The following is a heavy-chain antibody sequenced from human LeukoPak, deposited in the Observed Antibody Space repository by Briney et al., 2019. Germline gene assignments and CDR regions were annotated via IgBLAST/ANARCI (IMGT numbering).Heavy chain of an antibody. J-gene: IGHJ5*02. CDR3: ARSPRSSSDWFDP. CDR2: ISSSSSYI. D-gene: IGHD2-2*01. CDR1: GFTFSSYS. V-gene: IGHV3-21*01. Sequence: SGGSPRLSCAASGFTFSSYSMNWVRQAPGKGLEWVSSISSSSSYIYHADSVKGRFTISRDSAKNSLYLQMNSLRAEDTAVYYCARSPRSSSDWFDPWGQGTLVTVSS.